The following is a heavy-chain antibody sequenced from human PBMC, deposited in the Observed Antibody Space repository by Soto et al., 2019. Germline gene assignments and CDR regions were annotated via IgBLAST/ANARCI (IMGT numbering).Heavy chain of an antibody. CDR2: ISYDGSNK. V-gene: IGHV3-30-3*01. Sequence: GGSLRLSCAASGFTFSSYAMHWVRQAPGKGLEWVAVISYDGSNKYYADSVKGRFTISRDNSKNTLYLQMNSLRAEDTAVYYCARESSGWYVGGMDVWGQGTTVTISS. CDR3: ARESSGWYVGGMDV. D-gene: IGHD6-19*01. J-gene: IGHJ6*02. CDR1: GFTFSSYA.